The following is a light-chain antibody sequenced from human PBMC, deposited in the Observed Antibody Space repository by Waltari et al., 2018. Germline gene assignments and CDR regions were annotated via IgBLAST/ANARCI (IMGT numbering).Light chain of an antibody. CDR2: AAT. V-gene: IGKV1-9*01. CDR1: QGISSY. J-gene: IGKJ3*01. CDR3: LQLTSYPFT. Sequence: DLQMTQSPSSVSASVGYTVHSTCRASQGISSYLNWFQQKPGEAPKLLIYAATTLRSGVPSRFSGSGSGTEFTLTISSLQPEDFATYYCLQLTSYPFTFGPGTKLDIK.